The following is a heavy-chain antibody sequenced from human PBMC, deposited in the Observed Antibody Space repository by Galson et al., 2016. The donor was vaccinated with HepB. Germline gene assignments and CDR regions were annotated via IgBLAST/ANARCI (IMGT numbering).Heavy chain of an antibody. CDR2: VSFDGKNK. CDR1: GFTFRTYS. D-gene: IGHD1-26*01. CDR3: ARDRRPAGAFKSDRVGAADY. J-gene: IGHJ4*02. V-gene: IGHV3-30*04. Sequence: SLRLSCAPSGFTFRTYSMHWVRQAPGKGLAWVALVSFDGKNKFYADSVKGRFTISKDNSQSTLFLQMHSLRTDDTAVYFCARDRRPAGAFKSDRVGAADYWGQGTLVSVSS.